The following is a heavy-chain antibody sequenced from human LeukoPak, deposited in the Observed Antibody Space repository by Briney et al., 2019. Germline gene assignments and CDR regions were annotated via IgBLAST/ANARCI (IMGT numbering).Heavy chain of an antibody. CDR2: IIPILGIA. CDR1: GGTFSSYA. Sequence: GASVKVSCKASGGTFSSYAISWVRQAPGQGLEWMGRIIPILGIANYAQKFQGRATITADKSTSTAYVELSSLRSEDTAVYYCASPNCSSTSCYGVDAFDIWGQGTMVIVSS. CDR3: ASPNCSSTSCYGVDAFDI. D-gene: IGHD2-2*01. V-gene: IGHV1-69*04. J-gene: IGHJ3*02.